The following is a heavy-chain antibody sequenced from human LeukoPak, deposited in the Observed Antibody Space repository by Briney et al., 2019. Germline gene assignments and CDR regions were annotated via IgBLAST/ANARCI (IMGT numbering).Heavy chain of an antibody. Sequence: ASETLSLTCTVSGYSIRSGFYWGWIRQPPGKGLEWIGSIYHSGSTYYNPSLKSRVTLSVDTSKNQFSLKLSSVTAADTAVYYCARNVAYKDGDFDYWGQGTLVTVSS. CDR1: GYSIRSGFY. J-gene: IGHJ4*02. D-gene: IGHD5-12*01. CDR3: ARNVAYKDGDFDY. CDR2: IYHSGST. V-gene: IGHV4-38-2*02.